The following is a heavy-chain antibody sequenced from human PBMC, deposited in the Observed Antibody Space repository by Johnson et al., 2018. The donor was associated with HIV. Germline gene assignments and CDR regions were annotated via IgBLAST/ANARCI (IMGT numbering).Heavy chain of an antibody. D-gene: IGHD3-22*01. CDR3: AKAREYDSTGHDAFDI. CDR2: ISYDGSNK. J-gene: IGHJ3*02. V-gene: IGHV3-30*18. Sequence: QVQLVESGGGVVQPGRSLRLSCAASGITVSSNYMSWVRQAPGKGLEWVAIISYDGSNKYYADSVKGRFTISRDYSKNTLYLQMNSLRAEDTAVYYCAKAREYDSTGHDAFDIWGQGTLVTVSS. CDR1: GITVSSNY.